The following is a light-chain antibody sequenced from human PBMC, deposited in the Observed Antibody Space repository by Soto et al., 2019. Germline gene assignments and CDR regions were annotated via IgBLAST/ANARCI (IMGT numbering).Light chain of an antibody. CDR2: RAS. CDR1: QSVIDNY. J-gene: IGKJ1*01. CDR3: QQYGSSPWT. V-gene: IGKV3-20*01. Sequence: EIVLTQSPGTLSLSPGERVTLSCRASQSVIDNYLAWFQQKPGQAPRLLIYRASSRATGIPDRFSGSGSGTDFALTISRLEPDDFAVYYCQQYGSSPWTFGQGTKVEIK.